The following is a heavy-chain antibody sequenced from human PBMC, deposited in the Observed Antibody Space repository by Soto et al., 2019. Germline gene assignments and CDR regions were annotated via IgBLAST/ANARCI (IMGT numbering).Heavy chain of an antibody. D-gene: IGHD2-21*02. J-gene: IGHJ5*02. V-gene: IGHV4-4*07. CDR2: IFSSGST. Sequence: SEPLSLACTVSGGSITDYSWVWIRQPPGKGLEWIGRIFSSGSTNYNPSLKGRITMSLDTSMNQFSLKLNSATATDTAVYFCARDQGVVVTADNWFDPWGQGILVTVSS. CDR3: ARDQGVVVTADNWFDP. CDR1: GGSITDYS.